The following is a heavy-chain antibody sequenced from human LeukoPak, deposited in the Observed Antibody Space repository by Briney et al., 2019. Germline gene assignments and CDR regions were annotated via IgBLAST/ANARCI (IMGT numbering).Heavy chain of an antibody. D-gene: IGHD6-13*01. Sequence: SQTLSLTCTVSGGSISSGGYYWSWIRQPPGKGLEWIGYIYYSGSTHYKPSLKSRVTISVDTSKNHFSLNLTSVTAADTAVYYCARCVSSSWYSACWFDPWGQGTLVTVSS. CDR2: IYYSGST. CDR3: ARCVSSSWYSACWFDP. V-gene: IGHV4-61*03. J-gene: IGHJ5*02. CDR1: GGSISSGGYY.